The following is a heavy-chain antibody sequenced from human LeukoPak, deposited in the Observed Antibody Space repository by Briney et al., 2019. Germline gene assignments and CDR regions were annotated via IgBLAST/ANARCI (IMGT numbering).Heavy chain of an antibody. CDR1: GFTFSSYW. V-gene: IGHV3-7*01. J-gene: IGHJ6*03. CDR3: AREYKQWLVKVGYYYYYYMDV. D-gene: IGHD6-19*01. Sequence: GGSLRLSCAASGFTFSSYWMSWVRQAPGKGLEWVANIKQDGSEKYYVDSVKGRFTISRDNAKNSLYLQMNSLRAEDTAVYYCAREYKQWLVKVGYYYYYYMDVWGKGTTVTVSS. CDR2: IKQDGSEK.